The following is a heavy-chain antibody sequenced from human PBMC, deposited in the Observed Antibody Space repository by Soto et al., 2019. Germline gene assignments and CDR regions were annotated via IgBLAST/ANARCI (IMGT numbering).Heavy chain of an antibody. V-gene: IGHV3-53*04. J-gene: IGHJ4*02. D-gene: IGHD4-17*01. CDR1: EFTVSSTY. Sequence: GGSLRLSCASSEFTVSSTYMILVRQAPGKGLEWVSVIYSGGSTYYADSVKGRFTISRHNSKNTLYLQMNSLRAEDTAVYYCARHYGDYRGNFDYRGQGTLVTVSS. CDR3: ARHYGDYRGNFDY. CDR2: IYSGGST.